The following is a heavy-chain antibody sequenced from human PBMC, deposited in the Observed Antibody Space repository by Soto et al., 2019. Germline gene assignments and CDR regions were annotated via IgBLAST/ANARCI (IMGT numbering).Heavy chain of an antibody. V-gene: IGHV1-58*01. J-gene: IGHJ4*02. CDR1: GFTFTSSA. D-gene: IGHD1-26*01. Sequence: QMQLVQSGPEVKKPGTSVKVSCKASGFTFTSSAVQWVRQARGQRLEWIGWIVVGSGNTNYAQKFQEGVTITRDMSTSTAYMELSSLRSEDTAVYYCAAEPQWELLLWNYWGQGTLVTVSS. CDR2: IVVGSGNT. CDR3: AAEPQWELLLWNY.